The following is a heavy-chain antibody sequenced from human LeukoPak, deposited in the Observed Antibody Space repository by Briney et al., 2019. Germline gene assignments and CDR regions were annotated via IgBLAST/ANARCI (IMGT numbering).Heavy chain of an antibody. V-gene: IGHV3-74*01. J-gene: IGHJ4*02. CDR1: GLTFRTTW. CDR3: ATARNFRFEY. D-gene: IGHD1-7*01. Sequence: GGSLRLSCATSGLTFRTTWMHWVHQAPGKGLMWVSRMNGEGTTIDYADSVKGRFTVSRDYAKNTLFLQMNNLRTEDTALYFCATARNFRFEYWGQGSLVIVSA. CDR2: MNGEGTTI.